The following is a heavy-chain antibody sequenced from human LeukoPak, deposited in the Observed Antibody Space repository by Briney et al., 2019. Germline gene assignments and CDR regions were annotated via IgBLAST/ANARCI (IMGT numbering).Heavy chain of an antibody. D-gene: IGHD3-22*01. J-gene: IGHJ4*02. CDR3: AGLDSSGYYEH. CDR2: IYYSGST. CDR1: GGSISSGGYY. V-gene: IGHV4-31*03. Sequence: SQTLSLTCTVSGGSISSGGYYWSWIRQHPGKGLEWIGYIYYSGSTYYNPSLKSRVTMSVYTSKNQFSLKLSSVTAADTAVYYCAGLDSSGYYEHWGQGTLVTVSS.